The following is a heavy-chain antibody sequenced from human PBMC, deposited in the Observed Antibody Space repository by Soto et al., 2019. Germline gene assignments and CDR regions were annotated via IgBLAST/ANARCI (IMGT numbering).Heavy chain of an antibody. D-gene: IGHD1-26*01. CDR2: ISYDGKNK. J-gene: IGHJ4*02. CDR3: ARLRGSYSWYFDY. Sequence: QVQLVESGGGVVQPGRSRRLSCAASGFTFSSNAMPWVPQAPGKGLEWVAGISYDGKNKYYADSMKGRFTISRDNSKNTLDLQMNSLRIEDTAVYYCARLRGSYSWYFDYWGQGTLVTVSS. CDR1: GFTFSSNA. V-gene: IGHV3-30*04.